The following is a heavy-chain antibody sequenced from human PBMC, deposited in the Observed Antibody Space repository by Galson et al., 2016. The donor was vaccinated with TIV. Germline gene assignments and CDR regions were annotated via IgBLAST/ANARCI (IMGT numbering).Heavy chain of an antibody. Sequence: SLRLSCAASGFTFIDHYMSWIRQAPGKGLEWLSYISSSSSYTNYADSVKGQFTISRDNAKNSLYLEMNSLRAEDTAVYYCARQRADFDCWGQGTLVTVSS. J-gene: IGHJ4*02. CDR1: GFTFIDHY. CDR3: ARQRADFDC. D-gene: IGHD6-19*01. CDR2: ISSSSSYT. V-gene: IGHV3-11*06.